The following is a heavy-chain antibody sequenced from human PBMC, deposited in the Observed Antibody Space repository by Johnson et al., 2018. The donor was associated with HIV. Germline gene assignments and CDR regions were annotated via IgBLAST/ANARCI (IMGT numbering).Heavy chain of an antibody. Sequence: VQLVESGGGVVQPGRSLRLSCAASGFTFTFYAMHWVRQAPGKGLEWVSVIYSGGSTYYADSVKGRFTISRDNSKNTLYLQMNSLRAEDTAVYYCARDFGLFLGKDDAFDIWGQGTMVTVSS. D-gene: IGHD7-27*01. V-gene: IGHV3-66*01. J-gene: IGHJ3*02. CDR3: ARDFGLFLGKDDAFDI. CDR2: IYSGGST. CDR1: GFTFTFYA.